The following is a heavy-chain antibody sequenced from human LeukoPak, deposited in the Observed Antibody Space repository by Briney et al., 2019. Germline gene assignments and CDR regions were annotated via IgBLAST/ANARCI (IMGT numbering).Heavy chain of an antibody. Sequence: GGSLRLSCAASGFTFSSYAMSWVRQAPGKGLEWVSSISRDSTYIDYADSVKGRFTISRDNAKNSLSLQMNSLRAEDTAVYYCARDEGYSLDYWGQGTLVTVSS. CDR2: ISRDSTYI. CDR1: GFTFSSYA. J-gene: IGHJ4*02. V-gene: IGHV3-21*01. CDR3: ARDEGYSLDY.